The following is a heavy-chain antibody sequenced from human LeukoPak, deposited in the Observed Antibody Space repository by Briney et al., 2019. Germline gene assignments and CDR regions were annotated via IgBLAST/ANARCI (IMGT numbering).Heavy chain of an antibody. CDR2: TTNRGDTV. D-gene: IGHD2-2*01. Sequence: GGSLRLSCAASGFTFSDYYMTWVRQAPGKGLEWLSYTTNRGDTVFYADSVKGRFTVSRDNAKRSLYLQIESLRDDDTAVYHCALSSIHKGYYFGMDVWGQGTTVTVSS. CDR3: ALSSIHKGYYFGMDV. CDR1: GFTFSDYY. J-gene: IGHJ6*02. V-gene: IGHV3-11*01.